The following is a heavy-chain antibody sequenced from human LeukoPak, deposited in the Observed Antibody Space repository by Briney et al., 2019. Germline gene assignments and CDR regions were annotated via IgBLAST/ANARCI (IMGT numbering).Heavy chain of an antibody. Sequence: PGGSLRLSCAASGFTVGSNYMSWVRQAPGKGLVWVSRISTDGSSTSYAGSVKGRFTISRDNAKNTLYLQMNSLRAEDTAVYYCAYSGSSHFDYWGQGTLVTVSS. J-gene: IGHJ4*02. CDR1: GFTVGSNY. CDR2: ISTDGSST. D-gene: IGHD1-26*01. V-gene: IGHV3-74*01. CDR3: AYSGSSHFDY.